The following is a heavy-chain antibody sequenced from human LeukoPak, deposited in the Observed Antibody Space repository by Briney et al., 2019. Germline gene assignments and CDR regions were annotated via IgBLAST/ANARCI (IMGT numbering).Heavy chain of an antibody. CDR1: GFTFSSYA. V-gene: IGHV3-30-3*01. CDR3: ARVPNAGVVPAAPFDY. CDR2: ISYDGNNK. Sequence: GGSLRLSCAASGFTFSSYAMHWVRQAPGKGLEWVAVISYDGNNKYYADSVKGRFTISRDNSKNTLDLQMNSLRAEDTAVYYCARVPNAGVVPAAPFDYWGQGTLVTVSS. J-gene: IGHJ4*02. D-gene: IGHD2-2*01.